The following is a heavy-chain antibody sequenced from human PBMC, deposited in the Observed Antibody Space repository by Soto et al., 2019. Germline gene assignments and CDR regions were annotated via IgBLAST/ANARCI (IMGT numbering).Heavy chain of an antibody. Sequence: SETLSLTCTVSGGSISSSSYYWGWIRQPPGKGLEWIGSIYYSGSTYYNPSLKSRVTISVDTSKNQFSLKLSSVTAADTAVYYCANIVVVPAFMFGDYYYYGMYVWGQGTTVTVSS. CDR1: GGSISSSSYY. V-gene: IGHV4-39*01. J-gene: IGHJ6*02. D-gene: IGHD2-2*01. CDR2: IYYSGST. CDR3: ANIVVVPAFMFGDYYYYGMYV.